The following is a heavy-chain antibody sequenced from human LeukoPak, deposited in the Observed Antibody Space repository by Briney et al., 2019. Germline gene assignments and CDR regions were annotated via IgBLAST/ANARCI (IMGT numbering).Heavy chain of an antibody. J-gene: IGHJ5*01. Sequence: GASVKVSCKASGGTFSSYAISWVRQATGQGLEWMGWMNPNSGNTGYAQKFQGRVTMTKNTSISTGYMELSSLRSEDTAVYYCARGPYDSSGYRFDSWGQGTLVTVSS. CDR1: GGTFSSYA. V-gene: IGHV1-8*02. CDR2: MNPNSGNT. D-gene: IGHD3-22*01. CDR3: ARGPYDSSGYRFDS.